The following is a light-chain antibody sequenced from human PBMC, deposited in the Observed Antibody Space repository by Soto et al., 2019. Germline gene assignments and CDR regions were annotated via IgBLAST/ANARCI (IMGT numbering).Light chain of an antibody. CDR2: GAS. CDR1: ESISTN. Sequence: MTQSPATLSVYPGERVTLSCRASESISTNLAWSQQKPGQAPRLLIYGASTRPTGIPNRFSGSGSGTEFSLRISRLQSEDSAVYFCQQYRNWPPMYTFGQGTKLQIK. CDR3: QQYRNWPPMYT. J-gene: IGKJ2*01. V-gene: IGKV3-15*01.